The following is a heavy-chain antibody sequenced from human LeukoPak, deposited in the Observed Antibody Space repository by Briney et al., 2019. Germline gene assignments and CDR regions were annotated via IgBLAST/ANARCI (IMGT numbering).Heavy chain of an antibody. V-gene: IGHV4-59*01. Sequence: SETLSLTCTVSGGSISSYYWSWIRKPPGKGLEWIGYIYYSGSTNYNPSLKGRVTISVGTSKNQFSLKLSSVTAADTAVYSCARARGSYYCDSSGANDAFDIWGQGTMVTVSS. J-gene: IGHJ3*02. CDR2: IYYSGST. CDR3: ARARGSYYCDSSGANDAFDI. CDR1: GGSISSYY. D-gene: IGHD3-22*01.